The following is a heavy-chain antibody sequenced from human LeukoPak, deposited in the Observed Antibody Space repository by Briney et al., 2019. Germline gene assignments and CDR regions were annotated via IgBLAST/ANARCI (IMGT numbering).Heavy chain of an antibody. CDR2: IYYSGST. V-gene: IGHV4-59*01. D-gene: IGHD1-26*01. Sequence: SETLSLTCTVSGGSISSYYWSWIRQPPGKGLEWIGYIYYSGSTNYNPSLKSRVTISVDTSKNQFSLKLSSVTAADTAVYYCARLVGARVGDAFDIWGQGTMVTVSS. CDR3: ARLVGARVGDAFDI. CDR1: GGSISSYY. J-gene: IGHJ3*02.